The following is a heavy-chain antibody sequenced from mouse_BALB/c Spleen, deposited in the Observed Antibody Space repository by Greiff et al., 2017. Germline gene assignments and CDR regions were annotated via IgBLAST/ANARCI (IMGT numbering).Heavy chain of an antibody. V-gene: IGHV1-69*02. CDR1: GYTFTSYW. CDR3: ARAKILFAY. J-gene: IGHJ3*01. Sequence: VQLQQPGAELVKPGASVKLSCKASGYTFTSYWMHWVKQRPGQGLEWIGEIDPSDSYTNYNQKFKGKATLTVDKSSSTAYMQLSSLTSEDSAVYYCARAKILFAYWGQGTLVTVSA. CDR2: IDPSDSYT.